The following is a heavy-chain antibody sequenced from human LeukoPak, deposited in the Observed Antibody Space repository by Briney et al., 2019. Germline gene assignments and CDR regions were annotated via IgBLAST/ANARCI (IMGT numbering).Heavy chain of an antibody. J-gene: IGHJ4*02. CDR3: ARGGPTGSNYFDF. CDR2: ISGSGGST. V-gene: IGHV3-23*01. Sequence: GGSLRLSCAASGFTFSSYAMSWVRQAPGKGLEWVSAISGSGGSTYYADSVKGRFTVSRDNSKTTLYLQMNSLRADDTAVYYCARGGPTGSNYFDFWGQGTLVTVAS. CDR1: GFTFSSYA. D-gene: IGHD1-26*01.